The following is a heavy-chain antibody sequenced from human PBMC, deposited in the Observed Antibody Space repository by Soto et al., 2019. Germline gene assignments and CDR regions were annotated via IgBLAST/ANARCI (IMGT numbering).Heavy chain of an antibody. CDR2: INHSGST. D-gene: IGHD6-13*01. Sequence: SETLSLTCAVYGGSFSGYYWSWIRQPPGKGLEWIGEINHSGSTNYNPSLKSRVTISVDTSKNQFSLKLSSVAAADTAVYYCARARIAAIGSWFDPWGQGTLVTV. V-gene: IGHV4-34*01. J-gene: IGHJ5*02. CDR3: ARARIAAIGSWFDP. CDR1: GGSFSGYY.